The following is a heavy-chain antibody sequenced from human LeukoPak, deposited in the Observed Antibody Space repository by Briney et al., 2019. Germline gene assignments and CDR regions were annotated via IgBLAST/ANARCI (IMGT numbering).Heavy chain of an antibody. V-gene: IGHV1-18*01. J-gene: IGHJ4*02. CDR1: GFTFTTYG. CDR2: ISTYNGNT. D-gene: IGHD6-13*01. Sequence: ASVKVSCKSSGFTFTTYGISWVRQAPGQGLEWMGWISTYNGNTNTDYAQKLQGRVTMTTDTFTSTAYMELRSLRSDNTAVYYTAPSPTIAPTGTGDYWGQGTLVTVSS. CDR3: APSPTIAPTGTGDY.